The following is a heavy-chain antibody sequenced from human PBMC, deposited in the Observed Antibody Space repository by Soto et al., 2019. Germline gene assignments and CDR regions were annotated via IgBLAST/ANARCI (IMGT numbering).Heavy chain of an antibody. CDR3: AKDLQYYYYYYGMDG. Sequence: GGSLRLSCAASGFTFSSYGMHWVRQAPGKGLEWVAVISYDGSNKYYADSVKGRFTISRDNSKNTLYLQMNSLRAEDTAVYYCAKDLQYYYYYYGMDGWGQGTTVTVSS. V-gene: IGHV3-30*18. CDR1: GFTFSSYG. J-gene: IGHJ6*02. CDR2: ISYDGSNK.